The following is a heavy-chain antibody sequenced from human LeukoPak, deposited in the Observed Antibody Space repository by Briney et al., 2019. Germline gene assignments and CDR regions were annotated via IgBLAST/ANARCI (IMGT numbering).Heavy chain of an antibody. CDR3: ARVSAAGGTRLFDY. CDR2: ISSSEST. J-gene: IGHJ4*02. Sequence: SETLSLTCTASGDSISSGDYYRRWIRQPAGKGLEWFGRISSSESTNYNPSLKSRVTISVATSKNQFSLKLSSVTTTDSAVYYCARVSAAGGTRLFDYWGQGTLVTVSS. V-gene: IGHV4-61*02. D-gene: IGHD6-13*01. CDR1: GDSISSGDYY.